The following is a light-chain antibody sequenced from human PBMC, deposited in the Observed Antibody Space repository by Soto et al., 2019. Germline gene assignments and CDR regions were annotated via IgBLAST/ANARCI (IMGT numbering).Light chain of an antibody. CDR1: SSNIGSHY. CDR3: AAWDDILSGHVV. Sequence: QSVLTQPPSASGTPGQRVTISCSGSSSNIGSHYVYWYQQLPGTAPKLLIYRNNQRPSGVPDRFSGSKSGTSASLAISGLRSEDEADYYCAAWDDILSGHVVFGGGTKLTVL. CDR2: RNN. J-gene: IGLJ2*01. V-gene: IGLV1-47*01.